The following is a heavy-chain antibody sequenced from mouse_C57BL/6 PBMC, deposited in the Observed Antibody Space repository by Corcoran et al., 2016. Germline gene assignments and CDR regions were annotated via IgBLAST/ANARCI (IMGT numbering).Heavy chain of an antibody. CDR1: GYTFTTYG. V-gene: IGHV9-3*01. CDR2: INTYSGVP. CDR3: ARDPHYSKTAMDY. Sequence: QIQLVQSGPELKKPGETVKISCKASGYTFTTYGMSWVKQAPGKGLKWMGWINTYSGVPTYADDFKGRFAFSLETSASTAYLQINNLKNEDTATYFCARDPHYSKTAMDYWGQGTSVTVSS. D-gene: IGHD2-5*01. J-gene: IGHJ4*01.